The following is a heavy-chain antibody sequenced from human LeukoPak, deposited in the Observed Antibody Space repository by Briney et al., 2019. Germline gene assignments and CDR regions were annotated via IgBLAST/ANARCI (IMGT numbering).Heavy chain of an antibody. J-gene: IGHJ4*02. Sequence: ASVTVSFKSSGYTFIRYGISWVRQAPGQGLEWMGWIGGYKGYTKYAQNFQGRVTMTTDTSTSTAYMELRSLRSDDTAVYYCARGQANRLLWVGELLSNINPFDYWGQGALVTVSS. CDR3: ARGQANRLLWVGELLSNINPFDY. D-gene: IGHD3-10*01. V-gene: IGHV1-18*01. CDR2: IGGYKGYT. CDR1: GYTFIRYG.